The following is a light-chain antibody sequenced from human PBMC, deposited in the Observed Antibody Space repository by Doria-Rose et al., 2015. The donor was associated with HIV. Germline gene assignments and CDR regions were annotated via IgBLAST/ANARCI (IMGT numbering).Light chain of an antibody. CDR2: DGS. Sequence: VLTQSPGTLSSSPGARATLSCRASQRFSSTYLAWYQQKPGQAPSLLIYDGSTRATGIPDRFSASGSGTDFTLTINRLEPEDFALYYCHQYGTSWTFGQGTKVEI. CDR1: QRFSSTY. V-gene: IGKV3-20*01. J-gene: IGKJ1*01. CDR3: HQYGTSWT.